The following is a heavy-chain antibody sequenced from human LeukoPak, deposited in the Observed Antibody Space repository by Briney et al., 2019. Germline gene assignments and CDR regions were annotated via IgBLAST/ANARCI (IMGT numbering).Heavy chain of an antibody. D-gene: IGHD3-10*01. CDR2: ISSSGSTI. CDR1: GFTFSDYY. Sequence: GGSLRLSCAASGFTFSDYYMSWIRQAPGKGLEWVSYISSSGSTIYYADSVKGRFTISRGNAKNSLYLQMNSLRAEDTAVYYCARDRDYGSGSYYNGYFDYWGQGTLVTVSS. J-gene: IGHJ4*02. V-gene: IGHV3-11*01. CDR3: ARDRDYGSGSYYNGYFDY.